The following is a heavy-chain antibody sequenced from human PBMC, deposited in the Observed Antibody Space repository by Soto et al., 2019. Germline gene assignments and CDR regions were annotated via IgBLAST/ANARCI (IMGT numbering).Heavy chain of an antibody. CDR3: ARGRYSSSWYGDWGNWFDP. J-gene: IGHJ5*02. CDR1: GYAFTSYA. D-gene: IGHD6-13*01. Sequence: ASGKSSCTASGYAFTSYAMHWVRQAPGQRLEWMGWINAGNGNTKYSQKFQGRVTITRDTSASTAYMELSSLRSEDTAVYYCARGRYSSSWYGDWGNWFDPCGPGTLVTFSS. CDR2: INAGNGNT. V-gene: IGHV1-3*01.